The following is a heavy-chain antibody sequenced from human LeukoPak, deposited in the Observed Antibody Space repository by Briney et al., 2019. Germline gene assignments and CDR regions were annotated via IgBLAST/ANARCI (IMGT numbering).Heavy chain of an antibody. CDR3: ARGSVECSSASCSTIYYYSGTDV. V-gene: IGHV4-39*01. CDR2: IHYTGST. Sequence: SETLSLTCTVSGGSISSSSYYWGWIRQPPGKGLEWIGSIHYTGSTYSNPSLKSRVTISEDTSKNQISLRLSSVTAADTAIYYCARGSVECSSASCSTIYYYSGTDVWGQGTTVTVSS. D-gene: IGHD2-2*01. CDR1: GGSISSSSYY. J-gene: IGHJ6*02.